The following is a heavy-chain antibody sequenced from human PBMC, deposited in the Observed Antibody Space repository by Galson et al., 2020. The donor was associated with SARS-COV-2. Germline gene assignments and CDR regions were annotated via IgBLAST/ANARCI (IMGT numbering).Heavy chain of an antibody. Sequence: SVKVSCKASGGTFTTYTISWVRQAPGQGLEWMGRIIPILGRINYAQKFQGRVTITADKSTSTAYMELSSLTSEDTAIYYCARVGGSDYYDSGGYSWFDPWGQGTLVTVSS. J-gene: IGHJ5*02. CDR3: ARVGGSDYYDSGGYSWFDP. CDR2: IIPILGRI. V-gene: IGHV1-69*08. CDR1: GGTFTTYT. D-gene: IGHD3-22*01.